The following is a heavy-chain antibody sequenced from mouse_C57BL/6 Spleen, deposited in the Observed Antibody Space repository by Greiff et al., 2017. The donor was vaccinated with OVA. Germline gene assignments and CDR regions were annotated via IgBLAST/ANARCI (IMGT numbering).Heavy chain of an antibody. CDR3: ARGGFYFDY. Sequence: EVQRVESGPGLAKPSQTLSLTCSVTGYSITSDYWNCIRKFPGNKLEYMGYISYSGSTYYNPSLKSRISITRDTSKNQYYLQLNSVTTEDTATYYCARGGFYFDYWGQGTTLTVSS. CDR2: ISYSGST. CDR1: GYSITSDY. V-gene: IGHV3-8*01. J-gene: IGHJ2*01.